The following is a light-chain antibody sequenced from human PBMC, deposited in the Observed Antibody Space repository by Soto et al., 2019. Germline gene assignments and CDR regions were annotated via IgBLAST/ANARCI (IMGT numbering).Light chain of an antibody. CDR1: QGIRND. V-gene: IGKV1-5*03. CDR2: KAS. Sequence: DIKMTQSPSSLSASVGARVTITCRASQGIRNDLGWYQQKPGKAPKMLIYKASSLESGVPSRFRGSGSGTEFTLTISSLQPDDFAIYYCQEYLSSSWTVGQGNKVDIK. J-gene: IGKJ1*01. CDR3: QEYLSSSWT.